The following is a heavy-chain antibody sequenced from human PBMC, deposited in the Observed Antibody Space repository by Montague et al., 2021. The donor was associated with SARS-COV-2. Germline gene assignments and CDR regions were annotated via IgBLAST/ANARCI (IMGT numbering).Heavy chain of an antibody. CDR3: ARVIVVGYYGMDV. D-gene: IGHD3-22*01. CDR2: ISYDGSNK. CDR1: GFTFSSYS. V-gene: IGHV3-30-3*01. J-gene: IGHJ6*02. Sequence: SLRLSCAASGFTFSSYSMHWVRQAPGKGLEWVADISYDGSNKYYADSVKGRFTISRDNSKNTLYLQMNSLRAEDTAVYYCARVIVVGYYGMDVWGQGTTVTVSS.